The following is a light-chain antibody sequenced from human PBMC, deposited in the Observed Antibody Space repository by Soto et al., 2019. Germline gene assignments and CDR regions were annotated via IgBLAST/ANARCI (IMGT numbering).Light chain of an antibody. CDR3: SSYAGSNNPPFV. V-gene: IGLV2-8*01. CDR1: SSDVGGYNY. Sequence: SVLTQPPSASGSPGQSVTISCTGTSSDVGGYNYVSWYQQHPGKAPKLMIYEVSKRPSGVPDRFSGSKSGNTASLTVSGLQAEDEADYYCSSYAGSNNPPFVFGTGTKVPVL. J-gene: IGLJ1*01. CDR2: EVS.